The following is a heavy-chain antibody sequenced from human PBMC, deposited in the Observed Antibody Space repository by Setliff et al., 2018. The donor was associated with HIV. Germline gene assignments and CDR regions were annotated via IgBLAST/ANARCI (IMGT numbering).Heavy chain of an antibody. CDR2: IYYSGST. Sequence: PSETLSLTCTVSGGPISSAGGYFYSWIRQHPGKGLEWIGYIYYSGSTYYNPSLKSRFTISMDTSKNQFPLKVTSVSAADTAVYYCARGGRKDLADYWGQGALVTVSS. V-gene: IGHV4-31*03. J-gene: IGHJ4*02. CDR3: ARGGRKDLADY. D-gene: IGHD3-16*01. CDR1: GGPISSAGGYF.